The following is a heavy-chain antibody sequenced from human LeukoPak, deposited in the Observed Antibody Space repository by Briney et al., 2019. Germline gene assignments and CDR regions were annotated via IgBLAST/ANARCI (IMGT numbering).Heavy chain of an antibody. Sequence: ASVKVSCKASGYTFTSYGISWVRQTPGQGLEWMGWISGYNGNTHYAHNLQGRVTMTTDTSTSTAYMELRSLRSDDTAVYYCARDEARYSSGYYPNWFDPWGQGTLVTVSS. D-gene: IGHD3-22*01. CDR2: ISGYNGNT. CDR3: ARDEARYSSGYYPNWFDP. V-gene: IGHV1-18*01. J-gene: IGHJ5*02. CDR1: GYTFTSYG.